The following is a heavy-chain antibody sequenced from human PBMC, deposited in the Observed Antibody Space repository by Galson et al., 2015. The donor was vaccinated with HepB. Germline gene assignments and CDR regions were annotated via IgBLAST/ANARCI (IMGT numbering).Heavy chain of an antibody. CDR1: GDSVSSNSAA. CDR3: ARARYSSSWYLGPYFDY. J-gene: IGHJ4*02. Sequence: CAISGDSVSSNSAAWNWIRQSPSRGLEWLGRTYYRSKWYNDYAVSVKSRITIDPDTSKNQFSLQLNSVTPADTAVYYCARARYSSSWYLGPYFDYWGQGTLVTVSS. CDR2: TYYRSKWYN. V-gene: IGHV6-1*01. D-gene: IGHD6-13*01.